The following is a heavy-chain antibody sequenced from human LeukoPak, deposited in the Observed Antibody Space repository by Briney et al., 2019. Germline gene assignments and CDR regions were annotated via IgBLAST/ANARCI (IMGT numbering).Heavy chain of an antibody. V-gene: IGHV1-8*01. CDR3: AREGVEYSRVYYYGMDV. CDR1: GYTFTSYD. Sequence: ASVKVSCKASGYTFTSYDINWVRQANGQGLEWMGWMNPNSGNTGYAQKFQGRVTMTRNTSISTAYMELSSLRSEDTAVYYCAREGVEYSRVYYYGMDVWGQGTTVTVSS. J-gene: IGHJ6*02. D-gene: IGHD6-6*01. CDR2: MNPNSGNT.